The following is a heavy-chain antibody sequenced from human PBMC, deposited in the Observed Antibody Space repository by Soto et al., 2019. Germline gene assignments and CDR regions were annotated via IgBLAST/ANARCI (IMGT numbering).Heavy chain of an antibody. CDR3: ARRPYSSSWYEPLYYYYGMDV. CDR2: ISAYNGNT. Sequence: ASVKVSCKASGYTFTSYGISWVRQAPGQGLEWMGWISAYNGNTNNEQKLKGRVTMTTDTSTSTAYMELRSLRSDDTAVYYCARRPYSSSWYEPLYYYYGMDVWGQGTTVTVSS. V-gene: IGHV1-18*01. J-gene: IGHJ6*02. CDR1: GYTFTSYG. D-gene: IGHD6-13*01.